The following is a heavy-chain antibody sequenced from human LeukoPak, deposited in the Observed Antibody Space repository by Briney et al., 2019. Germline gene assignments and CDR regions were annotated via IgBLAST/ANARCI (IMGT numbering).Heavy chain of an antibody. Sequence: GGSLRLSCAASGFTFSSYAMHWVRQAPGKGLEWVAVISYDGSNKYYADSVKGRFTISRDNSKNTLYLQMNSLRAEDTAVYYCAKGVEKYYDFWSGYYTTYYYYGMDVWGQGTTVTVSS. V-gene: IGHV3-30-3*01. J-gene: IGHJ6*02. D-gene: IGHD3-3*01. CDR1: GFTFSSYA. CDR2: ISYDGSNK. CDR3: AKGVEKYYDFWSGYYTTYYYYGMDV.